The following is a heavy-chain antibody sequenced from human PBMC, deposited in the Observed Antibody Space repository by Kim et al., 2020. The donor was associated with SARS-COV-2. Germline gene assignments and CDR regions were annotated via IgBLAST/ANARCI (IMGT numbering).Heavy chain of an antibody. D-gene: IGHD4-17*01. Sequence: ANTVKGRYTISRDKSKNPLYLQMTGLRAEDTAIYYCAKAYYDFGDCHSDYWGQGTLVTVSS. CDR3: AKAYYDFGDCHSDY. V-gene: IGHV3-23*01. J-gene: IGHJ4*02.